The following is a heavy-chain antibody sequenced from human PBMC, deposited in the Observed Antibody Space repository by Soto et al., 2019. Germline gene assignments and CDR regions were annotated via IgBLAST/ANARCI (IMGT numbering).Heavy chain of an antibody. V-gene: IGHV3-23*01. D-gene: IGHD3-3*01. CDR1: GFTFSSYA. CDR2: ISGSGGST. CDR3: AHDDFWTPGGLNWFDP. J-gene: IGHJ5*02. Sequence: EVQLLESGGGLVQPGGSLRLSCAASGFTFSSYAMSWVRQAPGKGLEWVSAISGSGGSTYYADSVKGRFTISRDNSKNTLYLQMNSLRAEDTAVYYCAHDDFWTPGGLNWFDPWGQGTLVTVSS.